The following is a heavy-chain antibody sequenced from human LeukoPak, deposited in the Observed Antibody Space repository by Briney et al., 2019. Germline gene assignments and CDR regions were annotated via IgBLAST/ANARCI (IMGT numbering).Heavy chain of an antibody. CDR2: LYTSGST. D-gene: IGHD4-11*01. CDR3: ARVSHYSRGEYFDY. CDR1: GGSVSGFY. J-gene: IGHJ4*02. V-gene: IGHV4-4*07. Sequence: PSETLSLTCTVSGGSVSGFYWSWIRQPAGKGLEWIGRLYTSGSTNYNPSLKSRVTMSVDTSKKLFSLKLTSVTAADTAMYYCARVSHYSRGEYFDYWGQGTLVTVSS.